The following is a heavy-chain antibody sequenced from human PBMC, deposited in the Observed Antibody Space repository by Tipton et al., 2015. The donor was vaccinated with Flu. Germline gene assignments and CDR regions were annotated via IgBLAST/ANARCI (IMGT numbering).Heavy chain of an antibody. D-gene: IGHD4-17*01. CDR3: TGDYVNSDY. Sequence: SLRLSCAASGFTFSDSAMQWVRRASGRGLEWLGRIRSKADAYATTYAASVKGRFTISRDDSKNTAYLQMNSVKTEDTALYYCTGDYVNSDYWGQGTLVTVFS. CDR1: GFTFSDSA. J-gene: IGHJ4*02. CDR2: IRSKADAYAT. V-gene: IGHV3-73*01.